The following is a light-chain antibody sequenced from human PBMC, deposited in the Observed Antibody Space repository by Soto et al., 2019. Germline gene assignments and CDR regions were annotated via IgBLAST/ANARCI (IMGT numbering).Light chain of an antibody. Sequence: SYELTQPPSMSVSPGQTATIACSGDKLGDKYVCWYQQKSGESPILVIYQDTKRPSGIPERFYGSNSGSTATLTISGTQSIDEADYYCQAWDGGTVVFGGGTKVTVL. J-gene: IGLJ2*01. CDR1: KLGDKY. V-gene: IGLV3-1*01. CDR3: QAWDGGTVV. CDR2: QDT.